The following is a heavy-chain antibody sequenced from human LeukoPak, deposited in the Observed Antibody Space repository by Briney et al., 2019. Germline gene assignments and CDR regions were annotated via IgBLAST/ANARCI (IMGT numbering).Heavy chain of an antibody. J-gene: IGHJ4*02. CDR2: IIPIFGTA. CDR1: GGTFSSYA. V-gene: IGHV1-69*13. Sequence: SVKVSRKASGGTFSSYAISWVRQAPGQGLEWMGGIIPIFGTANYAQKFQGRVTITADESTSTAYMELSSLRSEDTAVYYCARERDYYDSSGYSYWGQGTLVTVSS. CDR3: ARERDYYDSSGYSY. D-gene: IGHD3-22*01.